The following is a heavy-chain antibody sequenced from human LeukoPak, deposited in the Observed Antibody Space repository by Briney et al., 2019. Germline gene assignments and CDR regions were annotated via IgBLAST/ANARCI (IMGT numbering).Heavy chain of an antibody. V-gene: IGHV4-34*01. CDR1: GGSISSYY. CDR3: ARQKSSRY. D-gene: IGHD6-6*01. CDR2: INHSGST. J-gene: IGHJ4*02. Sequence: SETLSLTCTVSGGSISSYYWSWIRQPPGKGLEWIGEINHSGSTNYNPSLKSRVTISVDTSKNQFSLKLSSVTAADTAVYYCARQKSSRYWGQGTLVTVSS.